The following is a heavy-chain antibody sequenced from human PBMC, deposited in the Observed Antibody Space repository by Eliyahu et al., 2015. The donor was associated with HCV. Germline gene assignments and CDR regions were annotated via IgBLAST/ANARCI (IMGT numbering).Heavy chain of an antibody. CDR2: VYYDGXT. CDR1: GASISIGSXYY. J-gene: IGHJ6*02. D-gene: IGHD3-10*01. CDR3: ARQWFGESSYYYDLDV. Sequence: QVQLQESGPGVVKPSETLPLIXTXSGASISIGSXYYWXWIXQPPGKGLEWIGSVYYDGXTYYSPSLKSRVTISVDTSKNQFSLRLNSVTAADTAVYYCARQWFGESSYYYDLDVWGHGTTVTVSS. V-gene: IGHV4-39*01.